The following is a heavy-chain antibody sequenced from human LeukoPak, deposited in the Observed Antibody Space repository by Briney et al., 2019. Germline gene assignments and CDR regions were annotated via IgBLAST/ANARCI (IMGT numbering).Heavy chain of an antibody. D-gene: IGHD6-13*01. Sequence: SETLSLTCTVSGGSISSYYWSWIRQPPGKGLEWIGYIYYSGSTNYNPSLKSRVTISVDTSKNQFSLKLSSVTAADTAVYYCARVGSGIAAHMDVWGKGTTVTVSS. CDR1: GGSISSYY. J-gene: IGHJ6*03. CDR3: ARVGSGIAAHMDV. V-gene: IGHV4-59*08. CDR2: IYYSGST.